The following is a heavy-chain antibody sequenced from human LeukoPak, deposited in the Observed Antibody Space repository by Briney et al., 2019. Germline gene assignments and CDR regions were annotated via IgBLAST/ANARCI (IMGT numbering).Heavy chain of an antibody. CDR1: GFTFSSYA. CDR3: AKDSMITFGGVIVPEGDY. CDR2: ISGSGGST. J-gene: IGHJ4*02. Sequence: GGSLRLSCAASGFTFSSYAMSWVRQAPGKGLEWVSAISGSGGSTYYADSVKGRFTISRDNSKNTLYLQMNSLRAEDTAVYYCAKDSMITFGGVIVPEGDYRGQGTLVTVSS. D-gene: IGHD3-16*02. V-gene: IGHV3-23*01.